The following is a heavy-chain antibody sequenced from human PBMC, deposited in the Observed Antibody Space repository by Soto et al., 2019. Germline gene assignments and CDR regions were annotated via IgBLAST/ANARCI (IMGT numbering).Heavy chain of an antibody. D-gene: IGHD3-3*01. J-gene: IGHJ5*02. Sequence: PSETLSLTCTVSGGSVSSGSYYWSWIRQPPGKGLEWIGYIYYSGSTNYNPSLKSRVTISVDTSKNQFSLKLSSVTAADTAVYYCAGVVFGEGYWFDPWGQGTLVTVSS. CDR1: GGSVSSGSYY. V-gene: IGHV4-61*01. CDR3: AGVVFGEGYWFDP. CDR2: IYYSGST.